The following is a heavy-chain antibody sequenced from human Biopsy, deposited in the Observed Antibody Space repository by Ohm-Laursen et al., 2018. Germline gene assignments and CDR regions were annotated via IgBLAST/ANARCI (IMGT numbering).Heavy chain of an antibody. Sequence: TLSLTCIVSGDSINSSYWSWIRQAPGKGLEWIGFISNSGNTNYNPSLKSRVTISADTPKNQFSLNLTSVTAADTAVYYCARHPTGFWFDPWGQGTLVIVSS. CDR3: ARHPTGFWFDP. CDR2: ISNSGNT. V-gene: IGHV4-59*08. J-gene: IGHJ5*02. CDR1: GDSINSSY.